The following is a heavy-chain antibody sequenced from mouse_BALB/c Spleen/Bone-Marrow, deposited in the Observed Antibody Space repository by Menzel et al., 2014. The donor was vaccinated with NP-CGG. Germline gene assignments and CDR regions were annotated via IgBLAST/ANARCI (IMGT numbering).Heavy chain of an antibody. CDR2: IRNKANGYTT. D-gene: IGHD2-1*01. CDR3: ARDGNYYFDY. J-gene: IGHJ2*01. CDR1: GFTFTDYY. Sequence: EVMLVESGGGLVQPGGSLRLSCATSGFTFTDYYMSWVRQPPGKALEWLGFIRNKANGYTTEYSASVKGRFTISRDNSQSILYLQMNTLRAEDSATHYCARDGNYYFDYWGQGTTLTVSS. V-gene: IGHV7-3*02.